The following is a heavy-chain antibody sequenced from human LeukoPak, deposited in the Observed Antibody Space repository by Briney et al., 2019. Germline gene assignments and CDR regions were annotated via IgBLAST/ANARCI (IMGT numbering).Heavy chain of an antibody. CDR3: ARAPNQRWLHFENYFDL. Sequence: SETLSLTCAVYGGSFSGYYWSWIRQPPGKGLEWIGEINHSGSTNYNPSLKSRVTISVDTSKNQFSLKLSSVTAADTAVYYCARAPNQRWLHFENYFDLWGRATLVIVS. CDR2: INHSGST. V-gene: IGHV4-34*01. CDR1: GGSFSGYY. D-gene: IGHD5-24*01. J-gene: IGHJ2*01.